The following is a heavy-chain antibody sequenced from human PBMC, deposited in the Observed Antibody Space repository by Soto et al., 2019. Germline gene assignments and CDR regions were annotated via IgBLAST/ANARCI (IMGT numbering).Heavy chain of an antibody. CDR2: ISSSGSTI. D-gene: IGHD3-22*01. CDR3: ARDTYYDTSGYKPLYWYFDL. V-gene: IGHV3-48*03. Sequence: EVQLVESGGGLVQPGGSLRLSCAASGFTFSSYEMNWVRQAPGKGLEWVSYISSSGSTIYYADSVKGRFTISRDNAKNSLYLQMNSLRAEDTAVYYCARDTYYDTSGYKPLYWYFDLWGRGSLVTVSS. CDR1: GFTFSSYE. J-gene: IGHJ2*01.